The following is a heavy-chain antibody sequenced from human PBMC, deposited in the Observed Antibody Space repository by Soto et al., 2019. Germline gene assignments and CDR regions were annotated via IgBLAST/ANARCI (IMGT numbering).Heavy chain of an antibody. Sequence: GGSLRLSCAASGFTFSSYGMHWVRQAPGKGLEWVAVISYDGSDKYYADSVKGRFSISRDNSKNTLYLQMNSLRADDTAVYNCAKVTGYCSSSSCRRDYYYYYGMDVWGQGTTVTVSS. CDR3: AKVTGYCSSSSCRRDYYYYYGMDV. J-gene: IGHJ6*02. V-gene: IGHV3-30*18. D-gene: IGHD2-2*01. CDR2: ISYDGSDK. CDR1: GFTFSSYG.